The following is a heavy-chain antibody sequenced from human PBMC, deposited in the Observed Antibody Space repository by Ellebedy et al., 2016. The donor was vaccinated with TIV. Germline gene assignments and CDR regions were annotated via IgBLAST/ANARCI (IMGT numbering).Heavy chain of an antibody. D-gene: IGHD1/OR15-1a*01. CDR1: GYTFTSYW. J-gene: IGHJ6*03. Sequence: GESLKISCKGSGYTFTSYWIGWVRQMPGRGLEWMGMIFPGDFDTTYSPSFKGQVTISVDRAISTAYLQWSSLRASDTAMYYCARHGDLNNDYYMDVWGRGTTVTVSS. V-gene: IGHV5-51*01. CDR2: IFPGDFDT. CDR3: ARHGDLNNDYYMDV.